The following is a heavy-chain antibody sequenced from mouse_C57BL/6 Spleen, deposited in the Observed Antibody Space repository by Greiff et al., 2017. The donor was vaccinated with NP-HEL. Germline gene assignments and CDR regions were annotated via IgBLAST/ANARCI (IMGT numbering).Heavy chain of an antibody. CDR2: IDPSDSYT. CDR3: ARLDKGDYYAMDD. J-gene: IGHJ4*01. D-gene: IGHD1-3*01. Sequence: VQLQQPGAELVMPGASVKLSCKASGYTFTSYWMHWVQQRPGQGLEWIGEIDPSDSYTNYNQKFKGKSTLTVDKSSSTAYMQLSSLTSEDSAVYYCARLDKGDYYAMDDWGQGTSVTVSS. CDR1: GYTFTSYW. V-gene: IGHV1-69*01.